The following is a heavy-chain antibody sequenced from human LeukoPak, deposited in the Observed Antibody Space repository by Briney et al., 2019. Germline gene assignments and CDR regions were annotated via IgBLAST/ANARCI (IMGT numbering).Heavy chain of an antibody. Sequence: SETLSLTCAVYGGSFSGYYWSWIRQPPGKGLEWIGEINHSGSTNYNPSLKSRVTISVDTSKNQFSLKLSSVTAADTAVYYCARGYPVEERGNDFSDYWGQGTLVTVSS. V-gene: IGHV4-34*01. J-gene: IGHJ4*02. CDR3: ARGYPVEERGNDFSDY. CDR1: GGSFSGYY. D-gene: IGHD3-3*01. CDR2: INHSGST.